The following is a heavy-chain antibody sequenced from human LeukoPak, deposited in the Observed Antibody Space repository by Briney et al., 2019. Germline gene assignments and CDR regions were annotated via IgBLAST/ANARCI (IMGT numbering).Heavy chain of an antibody. CDR3: ATGLGRAARYRDY. J-gene: IGHJ4*02. Sequence: AASVKVSCKASGYIFTDYYMHWVRQAPGQGLEWMGWINPNSGGTNYAQKFQGRVTMTRDTSISTAYMELSRLRSDDTAVYYCATGLGRAARYRDYWGQGTLVTVSS. V-gene: IGHV1-2*02. CDR2: INPNSGGT. D-gene: IGHD6-6*01. CDR1: GYIFTDYY.